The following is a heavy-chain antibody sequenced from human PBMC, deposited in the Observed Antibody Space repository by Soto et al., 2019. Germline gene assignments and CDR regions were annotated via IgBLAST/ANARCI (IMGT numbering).Heavy chain of an antibody. CDR1: AGSVSGDTHY. CDR3: ARGYRTSWYWFDL. D-gene: IGHD6-13*01. J-gene: IGHJ2*01. V-gene: IGHV4-61*01. CDR2: IYNSGST. Sequence: QAQLQESGPGPVKPSETLSLTCTVSAGSVSGDTHYWSWIRQPPGKRLEWIGYIYNSGSTNYNPSLKSRVTISVDTSKNQFSLKLSSVTAADTAVYYCARGYRTSWYWFDLWGRGTLVTVSS.